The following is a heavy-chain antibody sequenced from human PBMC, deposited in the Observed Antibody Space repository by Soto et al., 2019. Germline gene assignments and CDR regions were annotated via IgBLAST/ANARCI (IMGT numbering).Heavy chain of an antibody. Sequence: EVQLVESGGGLVQPGGSLRLSCAASGFSFSSYWMHWVRQAPGKGLVWVSRINTDGSSTSYADSVKGRFTFSRDNAKNTLYLQRNSLRAEDTAVYYCAREVGTTWFDPWGQGTLVTVSS. CDR1: GFSFSSYW. D-gene: IGHD1-1*01. V-gene: IGHV3-74*01. CDR2: INTDGSST. J-gene: IGHJ5*02. CDR3: AREVGTTWFDP.